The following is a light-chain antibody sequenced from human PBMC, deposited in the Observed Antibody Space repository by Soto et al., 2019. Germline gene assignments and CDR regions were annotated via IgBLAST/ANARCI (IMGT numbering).Light chain of an antibody. J-gene: IGLJ1*01. Sequence: QSVLTQPRSVSGSPGQSVTISCTGTSSDVGDYNYVSWYQQHPGKAPKLMIYDVSKRPSGVPDRFSGSKSGNTASLTISGLQAEDEADYYCCSYAGSYPLYVFGTGTKVTVL. CDR1: SSDVGDYNY. V-gene: IGLV2-11*01. CDR3: CSYAGSYPLYV. CDR2: DVS.